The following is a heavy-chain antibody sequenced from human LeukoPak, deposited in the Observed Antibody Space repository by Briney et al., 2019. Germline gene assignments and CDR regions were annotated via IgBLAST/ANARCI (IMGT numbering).Heavy chain of an antibody. CDR3: AKLNVWGSYRSYDAFDI. D-gene: IGHD3-16*02. Sequence: GGSLRLSCAASGFTFSSYGMHWVRQAPGKGLEWVAFIRYDGSNKYYADSVKGRFTISRDNPKNTLYLQMNSLRAEDTAVYYCAKLNVWGSYRSYDAFDIWGQGTMVTVSS. CDR2: IRYDGSNK. CDR1: GFTFSSYG. J-gene: IGHJ3*02. V-gene: IGHV3-30*02.